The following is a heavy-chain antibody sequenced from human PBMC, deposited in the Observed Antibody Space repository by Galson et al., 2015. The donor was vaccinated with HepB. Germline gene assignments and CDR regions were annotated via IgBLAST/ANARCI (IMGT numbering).Heavy chain of an antibody. D-gene: IGHD3-10*01. CDR3: ARADGSGVFDY. Sequence: LSLTCTVSGGSISNYYWHWVRQPPGKGLEWIGYIYYSGSTNYNPSLKSRVTISVDTTKNQFSLNLSSVTAADTAVYYCARADGSGVFDYWGQGTLVTVSS. J-gene: IGHJ4*02. V-gene: IGHV4-59*01. CDR2: IYYSGST. CDR1: GGSISNYY.